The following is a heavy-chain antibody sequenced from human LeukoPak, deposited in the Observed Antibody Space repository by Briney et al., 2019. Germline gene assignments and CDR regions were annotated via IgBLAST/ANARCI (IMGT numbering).Heavy chain of an antibody. Sequence: GGSLRLSCAASGFTLSTYAMSWVRQAPGKGLEWVSGISASGYSTYYADSVKGRFTISRDNSKNTLYLQMNTLRAEDTAVYYCARDLTAFDYWGQGILVTVSS. V-gene: IGHV3-23*01. CDR3: ARDLTAFDY. D-gene: IGHD2-21*02. CDR1: GFTLSTYA. CDR2: ISASGYST. J-gene: IGHJ4*02.